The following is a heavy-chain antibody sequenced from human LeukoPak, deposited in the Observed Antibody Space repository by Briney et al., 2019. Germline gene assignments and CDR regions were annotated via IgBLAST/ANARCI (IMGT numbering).Heavy chain of an antibody. CDR1: GYSFTSYW. V-gene: IGHV5-51*01. Sequence: GESLKISCKGSGYSFTSYWIGWVRQMPGKGLEWMGIIYPGDSNTRYSPSFQGQVTISADKSISIAYLQWGSLKASDTAMYYCARLFSPHEAFDIWGQGTKVTVSS. CDR3: ARLFSPHEAFDI. D-gene: IGHD3-10*02. CDR2: IYPGDSNT. J-gene: IGHJ3*02.